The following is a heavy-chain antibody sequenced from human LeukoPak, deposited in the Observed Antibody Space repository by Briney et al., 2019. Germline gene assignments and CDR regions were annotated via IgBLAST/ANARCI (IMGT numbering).Heavy chain of an antibody. CDR3: VRDRSGPVYHFDY. V-gene: IGHV3-30-3*01. J-gene: IGHJ4*02. Sequence: GGSLRLSCAASGFTFGSSSIHWVRQAPGKGLEWVSLISYGASNKYYIDSVKGRFTISRDNSKNSLYLQMNSLRPEDTAVYYCVRDRSGPVYHFDYCGERTL. D-gene: IGHD2-2*01. CDR1: GFTFGSSS. CDR2: ISYGASNK.